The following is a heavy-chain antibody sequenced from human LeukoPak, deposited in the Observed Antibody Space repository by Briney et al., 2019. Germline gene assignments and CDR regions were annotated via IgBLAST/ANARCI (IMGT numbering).Heavy chain of an antibody. Sequence: PGGSLRLSCAASGFTFSDYYMSWIRQAPGKGLEWASYISSSGSTIYYADSVKGRFTISRDNAKNSLYLQMNSLRAEDTAVYYCARVPLHPLRTNGVQPTSWGQGTLVTVSS. CDR1: GFTFSDYY. CDR2: ISSSGSTI. CDR3: ARVPLHPLRTNGVQPTS. D-gene: IGHD2-8*01. J-gene: IGHJ4*02. V-gene: IGHV3-11*01.